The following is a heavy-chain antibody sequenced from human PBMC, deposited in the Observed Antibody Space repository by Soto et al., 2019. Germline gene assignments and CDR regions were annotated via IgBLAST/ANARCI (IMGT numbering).Heavy chain of an antibody. CDR2: IYYSGST. V-gene: IGHV4-59*01. CDR1: GGYISSYY. CDR3: AREGYFCSSTSWHGQFDY. Sequence: QVQLQESGPGLVKPSETLSLTCTVSGGYISSYYWSWIRQPPRKGLVWIGYIYYSGSTTYNPSLIIRATMSVDTSKNQFSLRLSSVTAADTAVYCCAREGYFCSSTSWHGQFDYWGQGTLVTVSS. D-gene: IGHD2-2*01. J-gene: IGHJ4*02.